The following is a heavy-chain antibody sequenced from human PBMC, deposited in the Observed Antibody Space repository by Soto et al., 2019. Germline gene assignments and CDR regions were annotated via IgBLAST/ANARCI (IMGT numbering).Heavy chain of an antibody. Sequence: EVQLLESGGGLVQPGGSLRLSCAASGFTFSSYAMSWVRQAPGKGLEWVSAISGSGGSTYYADCVKGRFTISRDNSKNTMYLQMNSLRAEDTTVYYSANGDYVWGSYRYIPYYFDYWGQGTLVTVSS. V-gene: IGHV3-23*01. J-gene: IGHJ4*02. CDR2: ISGSGGST. D-gene: IGHD3-16*02. CDR1: GFTFSSYA. CDR3: ANGDYVWGSYRYIPYYFDY.